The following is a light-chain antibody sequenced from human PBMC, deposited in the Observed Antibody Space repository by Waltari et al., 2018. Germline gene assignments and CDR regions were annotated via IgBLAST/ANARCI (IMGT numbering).Light chain of an antibody. CDR1: ILRSHY. CDR2: GKN. CDR3: NSRDSSGNHIV. V-gene: IGLV3-19*01. J-gene: IGLJ1*01. Sequence: SSELTQDPAVSVALGQTVRITCHADILRSHYASGYQQKQGQAPVLVIYGKNNRPSGIPDRFSGSSSGNTASLTITGAQAEDEADYYCNSRDSSGNHIVFGTGTKVTVL.